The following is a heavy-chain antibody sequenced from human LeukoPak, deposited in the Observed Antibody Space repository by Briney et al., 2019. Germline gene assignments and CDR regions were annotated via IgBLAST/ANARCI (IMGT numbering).Heavy chain of an antibody. J-gene: IGHJ6*02. CDR1: GYTFTSYG. D-gene: IGHD3-22*01. Sequence: ASVKVSCKASGYTFTSYGISWVRQAPGQGLEWMGWISAYNGNTNYAQKLQGRVTMTTDTSTSTAYMELRSLRSDDTAVYYRAREDYYDSSGYSAWYYYGMDVWGQGTTVTVSS. CDR3: AREDYYDSSGYSAWYYYGMDV. CDR2: ISAYNGNT. V-gene: IGHV1-18*01.